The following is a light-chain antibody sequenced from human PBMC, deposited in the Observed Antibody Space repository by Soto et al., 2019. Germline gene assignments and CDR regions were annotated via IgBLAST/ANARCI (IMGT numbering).Light chain of an antibody. CDR2: DVS. CDR3: ISYTTTSTVV. J-gene: IGLJ2*01. CDR1: SSDVGAYNY. Sequence: QSALTQPASVSGSPGQSITISCAGTSSDVGAYNYVSWYQQHPGKAPKLMIYDVSYRPSGVSDRFSGSKSGNTASLTISGLQTEDEADYYCISYTTTSTVVFGGGTKLTVL. V-gene: IGLV2-14*03.